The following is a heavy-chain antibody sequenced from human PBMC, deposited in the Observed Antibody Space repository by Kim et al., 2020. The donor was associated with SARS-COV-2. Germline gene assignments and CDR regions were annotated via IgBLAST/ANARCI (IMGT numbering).Heavy chain of an antibody. CDR1: GFTFSDYY. CDR3: ARAHYYGSGSYYSDFDY. V-gene: IGHV3-11*04. D-gene: IGHD3-10*01. CDR2: ISSSGSTI. J-gene: IGHJ4*02. Sequence: GGSLRLSCAASGFTFSDYYMSWIRQAPGKGLEWVSYISSSGSTIYYADSVKGRFSISRDNAKNSLYLQMNSLRAEDTAVYYCARAHYYGSGSYYSDFDYWGQGTLVTVSS.